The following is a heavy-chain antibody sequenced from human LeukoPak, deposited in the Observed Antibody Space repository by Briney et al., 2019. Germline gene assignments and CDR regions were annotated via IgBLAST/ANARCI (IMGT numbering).Heavy chain of an antibody. J-gene: IGHJ3*02. CDR1: GFTVSSNY. CDR3: ARGIDDGFDI. V-gene: IGHV3-66*01. CDR2: IYSGGST. Sequence: PGGSLRLSCAASGFTVSSNYMSWVRQAPGKGLEWVSGIYSGGSTYYADSVKGTFTISRDNAKNSLYLQMNRLRAEDTAVYSCARGIDDGFDIWGQGTMVTVSS.